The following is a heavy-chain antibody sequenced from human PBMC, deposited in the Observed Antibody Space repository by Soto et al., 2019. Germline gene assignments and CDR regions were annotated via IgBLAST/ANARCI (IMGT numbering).Heavy chain of an antibody. CDR1: GYTFTNYA. CDR3: ARPRGPYGSGRTFDY. V-gene: IGHV1-3*01. Sequence: GASVKVSCKASGYTFTNYAMHWVYQAPGQRLEWMGWINAASGNTKYSQKFQGRVTITRDTSASTAYMELNSLTSEDTAIYYCARPRGPYGSGRTFDYWGQGTLVTVSS. D-gene: IGHD3-10*01. CDR2: INAASGNT. J-gene: IGHJ4*02.